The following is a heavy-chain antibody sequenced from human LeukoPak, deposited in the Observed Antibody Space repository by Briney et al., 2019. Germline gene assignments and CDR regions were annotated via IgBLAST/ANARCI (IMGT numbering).Heavy chain of an antibody. Sequence: GGSLRLSCAASGFTFSSYGMSWVRHAPGKGLEGVSGISGSGDSTNYEDFVKGRFTISRDNSKNTLYLQMNSLRVEDTAVYYCARDQEAQLWLRGGYFGYWGQGTLVTVSS. CDR1: GFTFSSYG. CDR3: ARDQEAQLWLRGGYFGY. D-gene: IGHD5-18*01. J-gene: IGHJ4*02. V-gene: IGHV3-23*01. CDR2: ISGSGDST.